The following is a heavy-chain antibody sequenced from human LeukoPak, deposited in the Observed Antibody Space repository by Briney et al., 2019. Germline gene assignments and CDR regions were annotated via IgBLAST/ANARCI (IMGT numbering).Heavy chain of an antibody. CDR3: ARHFERGGDFWSGYLGPSAQHGMDV. CDR1: GFTFSSYA. D-gene: IGHD3-3*01. J-gene: IGHJ6*02. Sequence: PGRSLRLSCAASGFTFSSYAMHWVRQAPGKGLEWVAVISYDGSNKYYADSVKGRFTISRDNSKNTLYLQMNSLRAEDTAVYYCARHFERGGDFWSGYLGPSAQHGMDVWGQGTTVTVSS. V-gene: IGHV3-30-3*01. CDR2: ISYDGSNK.